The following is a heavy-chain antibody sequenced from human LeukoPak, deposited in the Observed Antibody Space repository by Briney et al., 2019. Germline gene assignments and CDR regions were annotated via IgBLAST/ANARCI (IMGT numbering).Heavy chain of an antibody. J-gene: IGHJ4*02. CDR3: ARDQYSSGWYFHF. CDR1: GGSFSGYY. CDR2: INHSGST. D-gene: IGHD6-19*01. V-gene: IGHV4-34*01. Sequence: PSETLSLTCAVYGGSFSGYYWSWIRQPPGKGLEWIGEINHSGSTNYNPSLKSRVTMSVDTSKNQFSLKLSSVTAADTAVYYCARDQYSSGWYFHFGGQGTLVTVSS.